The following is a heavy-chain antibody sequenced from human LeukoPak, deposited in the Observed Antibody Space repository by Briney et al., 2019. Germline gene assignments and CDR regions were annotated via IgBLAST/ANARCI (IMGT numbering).Heavy chain of an antibody. CDR2: INPNSGGT. V-gene: IGHV1-2*02. J-gene: IGHJ4*02. CDR1: GYTFTDFY. Sequence: ASVKVSCKASGYTFTDFYMHWVRQASGQGLEWMAWINPNSGGTHYAQKFQGRVTMTRDTSISTAYMELSRPRSDDTAVYYCARSSLYYYGSGTYDKVCLDYWGQGTLVTVSS. CDR3: ARSSLYYYGSGTYDKVCLDY. D-gene: IGHD3-10*01.